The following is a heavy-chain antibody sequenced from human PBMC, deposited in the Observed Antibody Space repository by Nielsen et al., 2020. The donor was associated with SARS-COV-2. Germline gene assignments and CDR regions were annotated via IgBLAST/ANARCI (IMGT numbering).Heavy chain of an antibody. CDR1: GFTFSSNA. Sequence: GGSLRLSCAASGFTFSSNAMSWVRQAPGKGLEWVGHIRSKANSYATAYAASVKGRFTISRDDSKNTAYLQMNSLKTEDTAVYYCSNASSWFDPWGQGTLVTVSS. CDR3: SNASSWFDP. J-gene: IGHJ5*02. V-gene: IGHV3-73*01. CDR2: IRSKANSYAT.